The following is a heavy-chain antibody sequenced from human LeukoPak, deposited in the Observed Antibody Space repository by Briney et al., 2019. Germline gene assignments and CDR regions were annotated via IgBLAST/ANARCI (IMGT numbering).Heavy chain of an antibody. J-gene: IGHJ3*02. CDR2: ISSSSDNI. CDR3: ARAPDSSGYSAPWGGGYAFDI. Sequence: PGGSLRLSCAASGLTFSSYTMNWVRQAPGKGLEWGSSISSSSDNINYADSVKGRFTISRDNAKNSLYLQMNSLRAEDTAVYYCARAPDSSGYSAPWGGGYAFDIWGQGTMVTVSS. D-gene: IGHD3-22*01. V-gene: IGHV3-21*01. CDR1: GLTFSSYT.